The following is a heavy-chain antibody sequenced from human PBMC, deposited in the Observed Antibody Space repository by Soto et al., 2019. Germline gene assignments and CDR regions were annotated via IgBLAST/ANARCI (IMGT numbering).Heavy chain of an antibody. CDR2: TVVGSGNT. CDR1: GYTFSTYG. CDR3: AAVQSSGWSFDD. J-gene: IGHJ4*02. V-gene: IGHV1-58*02. Sequence: SAKVSCKASGYTFSTYGISWVRQARGQRLEWIGWTVVGSGNTNYAQRFQERVTITRDMSTSTAYMELSSLRSEDTVVYYWAAVQSSGWSFDDCGQGTLVTVCS. D-gene: IGHD6-19*01.